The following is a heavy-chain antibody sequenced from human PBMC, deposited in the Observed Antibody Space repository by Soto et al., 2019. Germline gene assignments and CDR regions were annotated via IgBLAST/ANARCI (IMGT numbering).Heavy chain of an antibody. J-gene: IGHJ4*02. V-gene: IGHV3-11*06. CDR3: ARAIRGRAMVRGAPYYFDY. CDR2: ISSSSSYT. Sequence: PGGSLRLSCAASGFTFSDYYMSWIRQAPGKGLEWVSYISSSSSYTNYADSVKGRFTISRDNAKNSLYLQMNSLRAEDTAVYYCARAIRGRAMVRGAPYYFDYWGQGTLVTVSS. CDR1: GFTFSDYY. D-gene: IGHD3-10*01.